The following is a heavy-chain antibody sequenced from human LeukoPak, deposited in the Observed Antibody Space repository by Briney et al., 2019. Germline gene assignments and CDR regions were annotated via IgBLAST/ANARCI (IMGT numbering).Heavy chain of an antibody. D-gene: IGHD4-17*01. Sequence: ASVKVSCKVSGYTLTELSMHWVRQAPGKGLEWMGGFDPEDGETIYAQKFQGRVTMTEDTSTDTAYMELSSLRSEDTAVYYCAATPLLYGDRASYYYYYGMDVWGQGTTVTVSS. CDR3: AATPLLYGDRASYYYYYGMDV. CDR2: FDPEDGET. J-gene: IGHJ6*02. V-gene: IGHV1-24*01. CDR1: GYTLTELS.